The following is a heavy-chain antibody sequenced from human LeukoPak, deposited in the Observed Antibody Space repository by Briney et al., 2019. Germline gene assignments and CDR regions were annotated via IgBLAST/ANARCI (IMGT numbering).Heavy chain of an antibody. CDR2: IYPRDSDT. Sequence: GESLKISCKASDYTFTHQWIGWVRQKSGSGLEWMGIIYPRDSDTRYSPSFQGHVTISADTSINTAYPEWSRLEASDTAIYYCARHSDVIGAIWGQGTLVTVSS. D-gene: IGHD3-10*01. CDR1: DYTFTHQW. J-gene: IGHJ4*02. V-gene: IGHV5-51*01. CDR3: ARHSDVIGAI.